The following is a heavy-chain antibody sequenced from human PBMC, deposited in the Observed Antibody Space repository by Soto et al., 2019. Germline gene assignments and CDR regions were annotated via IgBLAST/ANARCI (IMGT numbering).Heavy chain of an antibody. D-gene: IGHD3-10*01. CDR1: GGTFSSYA. CDR3: ARWKSFGECPHYYYYYGMDV. CDR2: IIPIFGTA. Sequence: QVQLVQSGAEVKKPGSSVKVSCKASGGTFSSYAISWVRQAPGQGLEWMGGIIPIFGTANYAQKFQGRVTITADESTSTAYMELSSLRSEDTAVYYCARWKSFGECPHYYYYYGMDVWGQGTTVTVSS. V-gene: IGHV1-69*01. J-gene: IGHJ6*02.